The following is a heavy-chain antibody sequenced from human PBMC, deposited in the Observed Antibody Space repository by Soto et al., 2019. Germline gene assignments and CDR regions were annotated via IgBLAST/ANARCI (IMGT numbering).Heavy chain of an antibody. CDR3: ARVSWMDWYFDL. CDR1: GGSFSGYY. Sequence: QVQLQQWGAGLLKPSETLSLTCAVYGGSFSGYYWSWIRQPPGKGLEWIGEINHSGSTNYNPSLKSRVTISVDTSKNQFSLKLSSVTAADTALYYCARVSWMDWYFDLWGRGTLVTVSS. D-gene: IGHD2-2*03. J-gene: IGHJ2*01. V-gene: IGHV4-34*01. CDR2: INHSGST.